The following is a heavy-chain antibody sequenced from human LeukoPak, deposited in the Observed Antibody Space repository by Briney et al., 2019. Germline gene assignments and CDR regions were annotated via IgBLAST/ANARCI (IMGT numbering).Heavy chain of an antibody. V-gene: IGHV4/OR15-8*02. CDR3: SRENGAFSPFGY. CDR1: GDSISGTNW. CDR2: ISLAGQT. Sequence: SETLSLTCGVSGDSISGTNWWSWVRPPPGQGLEWIGEISLAGQTNYNPSLNGRVTMSLDKSSNQLSLNLTSVTAADTAVYYCSRENGAFSPFGYWGQGTLVTVLS. J-gene: IGHJ4*02. D-gene: IGHD2-8*01.